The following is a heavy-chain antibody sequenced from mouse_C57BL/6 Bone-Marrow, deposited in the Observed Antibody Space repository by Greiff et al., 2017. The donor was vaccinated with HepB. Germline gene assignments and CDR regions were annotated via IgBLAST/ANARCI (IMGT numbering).Heavy chain of an antibody. V-gene: IGHV1-31*01. D-gene: IGHD1-1*01. CDR3: AREGYYGSSYGWFAY. CDR2: IYPYNGVS. Sequence: EVQLRESGPELVKPGASVKISCKASGYSLTGYYMHWVKQSHGNILDWIGYIYPYNGVSSYNQKFKGKATLTVDKSSSTAYMELRSLTSEDSAVYYCAREGYYGSSYGWFAYWGQGTLVTVSA. J-gene: IGHJ3*01. CDR1: GYSLTGYY.